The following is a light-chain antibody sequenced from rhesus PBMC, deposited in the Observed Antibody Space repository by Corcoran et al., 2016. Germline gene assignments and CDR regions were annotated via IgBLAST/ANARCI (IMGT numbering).Light chain of an antibody. CDR2: GAS. J-gene: IGKJ1*01. Sequence: ETVLTQSPATLSLSPGERATLSCRASQSVGSYLAWYKQKPGQAPRLLISGASRVATGIPDRFSGSGSGTDFTHTISSLESEDVGIYYCQQSSNLCTFGQGTKVEIK. V-gene: IGKV3-24*04. CDR1: QSVGSY. CDR3: QQSSNLCT.